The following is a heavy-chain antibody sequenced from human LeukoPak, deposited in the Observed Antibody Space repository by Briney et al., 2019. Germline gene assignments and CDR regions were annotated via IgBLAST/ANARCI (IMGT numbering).Heavy chain of an antibody. D-gene: IGHD1-26*01. CDR1: GGSISSGSYY. V-gene: IGHV4-61*02. J-gene: IGHJ5*02. CDR2: IYTSGST. Sequence: SQTLSLTCTVSGGSISSGSYYWSWIRQPAGKGLEWIGRIYTSGSTNYNPSLKRRVTISVDTSKNQFSLKLSSVTAADTAVYYCARDPSQDPWANWFDPWGQGTLVTVSS. CDR3: ARDPSQDPWANWFDP.